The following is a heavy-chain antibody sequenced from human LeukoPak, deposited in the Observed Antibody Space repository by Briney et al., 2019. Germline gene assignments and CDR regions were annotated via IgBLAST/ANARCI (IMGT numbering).Heavy chain of an antibody. V-gene: IGHV3-23*01. CDR1: GFTFSTFA. D-gene: IGHD2-2*01. CDR3: ATQNDIVVIPAAREAY. J-gene: IGHJ4*02. CDR2: ISGSGGNI. Sequence: TGGSLRLSCAASGFTFSTFAMNWVRQAPGKGLEWISAISGSGGNIYYADSVQGRFTISRDNSKNTLYLQMNSLGAEDTAVYFCATQNDIVVIPAAREAYWGQGTLVTVSS.